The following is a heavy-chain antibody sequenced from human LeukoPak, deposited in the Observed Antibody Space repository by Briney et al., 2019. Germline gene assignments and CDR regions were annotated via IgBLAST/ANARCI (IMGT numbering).Heavy chain of an antibody. D-gene: IGHD5-18*01. V-gene: IGHV4-59*01. CDR2: ISYSGST. CDR1: GGSINSYY. J-gene: IGHJ4*02. CDR3: ARYSYGGYYLDY. Sequence: SETLSLTCTVSGGSINSYYWSWIRQPPGKGLEWIGYISYSGSTNYNPSLKSRVTMSVDTSKARFSLKLSSATAADTAVYYCARYSYGGYYLDYWGQGTLVTVSS.